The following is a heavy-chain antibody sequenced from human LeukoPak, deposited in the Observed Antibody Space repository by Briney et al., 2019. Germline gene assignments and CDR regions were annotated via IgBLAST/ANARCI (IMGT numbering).Heavy chain of an antibody. D-gene: IGHD6-13*01. Sequence: SETLSLTCTVSGGSISSYYWSWIRQPAGKGLEWIGRIYTSGSTNYNPSLNSRVTISRDTAKNHFSLRLSTVTAADTAVYFCARGRVSSSTWYSTYYYYFYMDVWGKGTTVTVS. CDR3: ARGRVSSSTWYSTYYYYFYMDV. V-gene: IGHV4-4*07. CDR2: IYTSGST. CDR1: GGSISSYY. J-gene: IGHJ6*03.